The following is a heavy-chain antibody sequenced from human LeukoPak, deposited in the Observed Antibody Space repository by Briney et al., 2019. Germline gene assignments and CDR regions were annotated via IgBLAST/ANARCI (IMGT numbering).Heavy chain of an antibody. D-gene: IGHD6-13*01. CDR2: VRGSGGST. V-gene: IGHV3-23*01. J-gene: IGHJ4*02. CDR1: GFTFSSYA. Sequence: GGTLRLSCAASGFTFSSYAKSWVRQAPGKRLEWVSAVRGSGGSTYYADSVKGRFTISRDNSKNTLYLQMSSLRAEDTAVYYCAKYIAAAGTVYWGQGTLVTVSS. CDR3: AKYIAAAGTVY.